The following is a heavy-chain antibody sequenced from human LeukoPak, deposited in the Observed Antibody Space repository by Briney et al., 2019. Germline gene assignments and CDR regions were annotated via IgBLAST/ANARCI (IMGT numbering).Heavy chain of an antibody. J-gene: IGHJ3*02. V-gene: IGHV4-34*12. D-gene: IGHD3-10*01. CDR1: GVPFSAYY. Sequence: SDPLPLTCAVSGVPFSAYYWRWIRQSTVKGLEWLGQIIHSGSTNYHPSLKSRVTISVATSKKQFSLQLSSVTAADTAVYFCARHASPLWFGDLHIFIYAFDIWGQGTMVTVSS. CDR2: IIHSGST. CDR3: ARHASPLWFGDLHIFIYAFDI.